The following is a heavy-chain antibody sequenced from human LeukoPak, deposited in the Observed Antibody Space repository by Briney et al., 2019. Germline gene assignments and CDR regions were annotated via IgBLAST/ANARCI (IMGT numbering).Heavy chain of an antibody. CDR2: IKQDGSEK. V-gene: IGHV3-7*01. CDR1: GFTLSSYW. CDR3: ARDLLGWELHYFDY. J-gene: IGHJ4*02. D-gene: IGHD1-26*01. Sequence: PGGSLRLSCAASGFTLSSYWMSWVRQAPGKGLEWVANIKQDGSEKYYVDSVKGRFSISRDNAKNSLYLQMNSLRAEDTAVYYCARDLLGWELHYFDYWGQGTLVTVSS.